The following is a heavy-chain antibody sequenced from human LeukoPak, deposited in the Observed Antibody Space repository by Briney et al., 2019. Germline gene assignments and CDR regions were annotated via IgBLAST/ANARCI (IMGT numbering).Heavy chain of an antibody. CDR1: GGTFSSYA. CDR2: IIPIFGTA. CDR3: ARGDQLTPAWFDP. J-gene: IGHJ5*02. Sequence: ASVKVSCKASGGTFSSYAISWVRQAPGQGLEWMGGIIPIFGTANYAQKFQGRVTITADESTSTAYMELSSLRSEDTAVYYCARGDQLTPAWFDPWGQGTLVTVSS. D-gene: IGHD2-2*01. V-gene: IGHV1-69*01.